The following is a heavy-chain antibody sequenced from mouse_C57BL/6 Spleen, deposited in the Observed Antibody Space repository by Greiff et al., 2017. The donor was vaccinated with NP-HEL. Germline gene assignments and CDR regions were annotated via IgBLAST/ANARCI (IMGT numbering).Heavy chain of an antibody. J-gene: IGHJ4*01. V-gene: IGHV1-18*01. CDR2: INPNNGGT. Sequence: VQLQQSGPELVKPGASVKIPCKASGYTFTDYNMDWVKQSHGKSLEWIGDINPNNGGTIYNQKFKGKATLTVDKSSSTAYMELRSLTSEDTAVYYGARRGITTWDYYAMDYWGQGTSVTVSS. D-gene: IGHD2-4*01. CDR3: ARRGITTWDYYAMDY. CDR1: GYTFTDYN.